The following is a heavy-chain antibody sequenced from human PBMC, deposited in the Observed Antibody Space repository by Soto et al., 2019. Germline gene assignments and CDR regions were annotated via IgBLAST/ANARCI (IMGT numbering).Heavy chain of an antibody. D-gene: IGHD4-17*01. J-gene: IGHJ6*02. CDR2: INAGNGNT. V-gene: IGHV1-3*01. Sequence: ASVKVSCKASGYTFTSYGMHWVRQAPGQRLEWMGWINAGNGNTKYSQKFQGRVTITRDTSASTAYMELSSLRSEEAAVYYCARSGMSYGAYTYYYYYYGMDVWGHRTTVTVSS. CDR1: GYTFTSYG. CDR3: ARSGMSYGAYTYYYYYYGMDV.